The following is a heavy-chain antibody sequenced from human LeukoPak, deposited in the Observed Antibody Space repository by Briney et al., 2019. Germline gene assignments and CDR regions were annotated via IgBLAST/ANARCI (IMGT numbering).Heavy chain of an antibody. V-gene: IGHV3-21*01. CDR3: ARDDPTAMGCFDY. J-gene: IGHJ4*02. Sequence: GGSLRLSCAASRFTFSSYSMNWVRQAPGKGLEWVSSISSSSSYIYYADSVKGRFTISRDNAKNSLYLQMNSLRAEDTAVYYCARDDPTAMGCFDYWGQGTLVTVSS. CDR1: RFTFSSYS. CDR2: ISSSSSYI. D-gene: IGHD5-18*01.